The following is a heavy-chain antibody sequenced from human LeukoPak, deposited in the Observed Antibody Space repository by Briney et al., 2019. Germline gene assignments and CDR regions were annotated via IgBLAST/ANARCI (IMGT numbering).Heavy chain of an antibody. J-gene: IGHJ4*02. CDR3: ARVSGGSGWYYFDY. CDR2: ISSSSSYI. D-gene: IGHD6-19*01. CDR1: GFTFSSYS. Sequence: PGGSLRLSCAASGFTFSSYSMNWVRQAPEKGLEWVSSISSSSSYIYYADSVKGRFTISRDNAKNSLYLQMNSLRAEDTAVYYCARVSGGSGWYYFDYWGQGTLVTVSS. V-gene: IGHV3-21*01.